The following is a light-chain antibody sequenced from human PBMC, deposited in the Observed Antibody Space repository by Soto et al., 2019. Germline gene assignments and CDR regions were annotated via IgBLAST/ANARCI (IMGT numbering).Light chain of an antibody. J-gene: IGLJ1*01. Sequence: QSALTQSASVSGSPGQSITISCTGTNSDVGAHNFVSWYQQHPGKAPKLMIYEVTYRPSGVSDRFLGSKSANTASLTISGLQADDEADYYCSSYATGNTYVFGSGTKLTVL. CDR1: NSDVGAHNF. CDR2: EVT. CDR3: SSYATGNTYV. V-gene: IGLV2-14*01.